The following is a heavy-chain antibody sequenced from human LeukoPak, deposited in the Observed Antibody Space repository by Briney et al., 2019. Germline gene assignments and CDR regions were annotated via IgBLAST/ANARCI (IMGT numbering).Heavy chain of an antibody. V-gene: IGHV3-49*03. D-gene: IGHD3-10*01. CDR1: GFTFSDYY. Sequence: SLRLSCAASGFTFSDYYMSWIRQAPGKGLEWVGFIRSKVYGGTTEYAASMKGRFTISRDDSKSIAYLQMNTLKTEDTAVYYCTGSFGQLTFFDYWGQGTLVTVSS. J-gene: IGHJ4*02. CDR3: TGSFGQLTFFDY. CDR2: IRSKVYGGTT.